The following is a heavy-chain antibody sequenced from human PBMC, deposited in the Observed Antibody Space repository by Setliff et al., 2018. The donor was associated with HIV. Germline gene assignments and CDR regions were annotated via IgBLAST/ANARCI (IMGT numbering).Heavy chain of an antibody. CDR1: GGTFRNYA. CDR3: ARIVRPSYYYYYYMDV. V-gene: IGHV1-69*13. CDR2: IIRIFGST. D-gene: IGHD3-10*02. J-gene: IGHJ6*03. Sequence: SVKVSCKASGGTFRNYAISWVRQAPGQGLEWMGGIIRIFGSTKYAQKFLGRVIITADESTSTAYMELSSLRSEDTAVYYCARIVRPSYYYYYYMDVRGKGTTVTVSS.